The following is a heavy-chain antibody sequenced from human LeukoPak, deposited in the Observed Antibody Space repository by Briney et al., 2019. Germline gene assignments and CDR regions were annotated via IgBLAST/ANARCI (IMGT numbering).Heavy chain of an antibody. CDR2: ISYDGSNK. CDR3: ASMGTVDY. CDR1: GFTFSSYA. V-gene: IGHV3-30-3*01. Sequence: PGRSLRLSCAASGFTFSSYAMHWVRQAPGKGLEWVAVISYDGSNKYYADSVKGRFTISRDNSKNTLYLQMNSLRAEDTAVYYCASMGTVDYWGQGTLVTVSS. J-gene: IGHJ4*02.